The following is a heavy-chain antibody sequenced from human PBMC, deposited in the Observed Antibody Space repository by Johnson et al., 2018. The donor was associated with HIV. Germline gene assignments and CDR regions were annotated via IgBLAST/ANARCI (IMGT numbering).Heavy chain of an antibody. J-gene: IGHJ3*01. CDR2: ISGSGGST. CDR1: GFTFSSYA. V-gene: IGHV3-23*04. Sequence: VQLVESGGGLVQPGGSLRLSCAASGFTFSSYAMSWVRQAPGKGLEWVSAISGSGGSTYYADSVKGRFTISRDNSKNMLDLQMNSLRAGDAAVYYCARDCRGRTVDAFDVWGQGTLVIVSS. CDR3: ARDCRGRTVDAFDV. D-gene: IGHD2-15*01.